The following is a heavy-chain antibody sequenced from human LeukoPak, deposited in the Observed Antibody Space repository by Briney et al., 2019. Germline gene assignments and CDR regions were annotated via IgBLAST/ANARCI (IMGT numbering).Heavy chain of an antibody. CDR2: ISSSGSTI. D-gene: IGHD3-10*01. V-gene: IGHV3-48*03. Sequence: GGSLRLSCAASGFTFSSYEMNWVRQAPGKGLEWVSYISSSGSTIYYADSVKGRFTISRDNAKNSLHLQMNSLRAEDTAVYYCARDLRGVIIGFDYWGQGTLVTVSS. CDR1: GFTFSSYE. J-gene: IGHJ4*02. CDR3: ARDLRGVIIGFDY.